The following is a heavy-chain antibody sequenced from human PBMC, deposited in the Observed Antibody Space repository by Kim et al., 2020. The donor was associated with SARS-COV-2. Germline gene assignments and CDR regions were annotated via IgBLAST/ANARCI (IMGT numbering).Heavy chain of an antibody. V-gene: IGHV6-1*01. CDR2: SN. Sequence: SNSYAVFVRGRITVNPDTSKNQFSLQLNSVTPDDTAVYYCASGTWHRGMDVWGQGTTVTVSS. J-gene: IGHJ6*02. CDR3: ASGTWHRGMDV.